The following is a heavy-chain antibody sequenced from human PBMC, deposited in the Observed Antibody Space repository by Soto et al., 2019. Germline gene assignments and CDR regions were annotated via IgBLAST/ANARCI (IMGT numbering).Heavy chain of an antibody. V-gene: IGHV2-26*01. CDR2: IFSSDEK. CDR3: APTGVLSGWPFDY. D-gene: IGHD6-19*01. Sequence: QVTLKESGPVLLKPTETLTLTCTVSGFALSNARMGVSWIRQPPVKALEWLAHIFSSDEKSSSTSLKTRLTNSKDTATSQVVLTMANIDPVDTATYCCAPTGVLSGWPFDYWGQGTLVTVSS. J-gene: IGHJ4*02. CDR1: GFALSNARMG.